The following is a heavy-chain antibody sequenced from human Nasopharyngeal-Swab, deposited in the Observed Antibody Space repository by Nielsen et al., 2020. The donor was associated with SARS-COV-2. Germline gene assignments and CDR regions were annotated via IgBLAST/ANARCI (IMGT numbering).Heavy chain of an antibody. CDR2: IKQDGSEK. CDR1: GFTFSGYS. J-gene: IGHJ4*02. D-gene: IGHD6-19*01. CDR3: ARDSSGWYPDLDY. V-gene: IGHV3-7*01. Sequence: GESLKISCAASGFTFSGYSMSWVRQAPGKGLEWMANIKQDGSEKYYVDSVEGRFTISRDSAKNSLFLQMNSLRAEDTAVYYCARDSSGWYPDLDYWGQGTLVTVSS.